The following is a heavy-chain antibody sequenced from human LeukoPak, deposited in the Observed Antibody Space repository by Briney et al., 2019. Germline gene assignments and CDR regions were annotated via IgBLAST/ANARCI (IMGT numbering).Heavy chain of an antibody. Sequence: ASVKVSCKASGYTFTGYYMHWVRQAPGQGVEWMGWINPNSGGTNYAQKFQGRVTMTRDTSISTAYMELSRLRSDDTAVYYCARDLEGCSSTSCYGLRFDPWGQGTLVTVSS. V-gene: IGHV1-2*02. J-gene: IGHJ5*02. CDR1: GYTFTGYY. CDR3: ARDLEGCSSTSCYGLRFDP. D-gene: IGHD2-2*01. CDR2: INPNSGGT.